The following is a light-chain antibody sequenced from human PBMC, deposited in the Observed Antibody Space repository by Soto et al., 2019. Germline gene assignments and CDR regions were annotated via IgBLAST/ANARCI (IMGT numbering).Light chain of an antibody. CDR3: CSHSSSSTLVV. CDR1: SSDVGGHNY. Sequence: QSALTQPASMSGSPGQSITISCTGTSSDVGGHNYVSWYRQHPGKAPKLMIYDGNNRPSGVYKRFSGSKSGNTASLTISGLQAEDEADYYCCSHSSSSTLVVFGGGTKLTVL. J-gene: IGLJ2*01. CDR2: DGN. V-gene: IGLV2-14*03.